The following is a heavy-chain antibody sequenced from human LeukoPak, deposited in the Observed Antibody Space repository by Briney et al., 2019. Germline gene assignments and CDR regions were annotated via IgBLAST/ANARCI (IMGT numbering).Heavy chain of an antibody. V-gene: IGHV1-69*13. J-gene: IGHJ4*02. CDR3: ARGYSNYYYFDS. D-gene: IGHD4-11*01. CDR1: GGTFSSYA. Sequence: SVKVSCKASGGTFSSYAISWVRQAPGQGLEWMGGIIPIFGTANYAQKFQGRVTITADESTSTAYMELSSLRSEDTAVYYCARGYSNYYYFDSWGQGTLVTVSS. CDR2: IIPIFGTA.